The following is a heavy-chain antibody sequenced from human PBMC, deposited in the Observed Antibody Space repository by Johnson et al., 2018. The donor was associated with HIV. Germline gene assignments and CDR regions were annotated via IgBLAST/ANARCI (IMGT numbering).Heavy chain of an antibody. Sequence: QVQLVESGGGVVQPGRSLRLSCAASGFTFSSYAMHWVRQAPGKGLEWVAVISFDGSNKYYADSVKGRFTISRDNSKNSLYLQMNSLRTEDTALYYCAKDASGSYSRAQSISDAFDIWGQGTMVTVSS. CDR2: ISFDGSNK. V-gene: IGHV3-30*04. J-gene: IGHJ3*02. CDR3: AKDASGSYSRAQSISDAFDI. CDR1: GFTFSSYA. D-gene: IGHD1-26*01.